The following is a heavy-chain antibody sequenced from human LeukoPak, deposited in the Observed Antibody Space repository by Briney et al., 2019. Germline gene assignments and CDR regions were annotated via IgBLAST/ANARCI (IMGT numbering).Heavy chain of an antibody. CDR2: INSDGSST. D-gene: IGHD5-24*01. J-gene: IGHJ6*02. CDR3: ARVPGYNVYYYYGMDV. V-gene: IGHV3-74*01. Sequence: AGGSLRLSCAASGFTFCSYWMHWVRQAPGKGLVWVSRINSDGSSTSYADSVKGRFTISRDNAKNTLYLQMNSLRAEDTAVYYCARVPGYNVYYYYGMDVWGQGTTVTVSS. CDR1: GFTFCSYW.